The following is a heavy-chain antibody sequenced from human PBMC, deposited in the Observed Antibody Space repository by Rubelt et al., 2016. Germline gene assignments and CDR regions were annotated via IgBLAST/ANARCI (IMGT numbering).Heavy chain of an antibody. CDR2: IYYSGST. CDR1: GGSITSNTHF. J-gene: IGHJ4*02. V-gene: IGHV4-39*01. D-gene: IGHD3-16*01. CDR3: VRGGTIRTFDH. Sequence: QMQLQESGPGLVEPSGTLSLTCKVSGGSITSNTHFWGWIRQPPGEGLEWIGSIYYSGSTYCNPSPKSPVTLSVDTSKNQISLKLGSVTAADTTVYYCVRGGTIRTFDHWGQGTLVTVSS.